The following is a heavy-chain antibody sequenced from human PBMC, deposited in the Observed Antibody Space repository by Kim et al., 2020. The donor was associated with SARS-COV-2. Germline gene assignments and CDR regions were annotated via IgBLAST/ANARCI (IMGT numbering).Heavy chain of an antibody. V-gene: IGHV3-30*18. Sequence: GGSLRLSCAASGFTFSTYGMHWVRQAPGKGLEWVALISYDGSNKYYADSVKGRFTISRDNSENTLYLQMNSLTAEDTAVYSCAKGSLRGVNFYYYGMDV. D-gene: IGHD3-10*01. J-gene: IGHJ6*01. CDR1: GFTFSTYG. CDR3: AKGSLRGVNFYYYGMDV. CDR2: ISYDGSNK.